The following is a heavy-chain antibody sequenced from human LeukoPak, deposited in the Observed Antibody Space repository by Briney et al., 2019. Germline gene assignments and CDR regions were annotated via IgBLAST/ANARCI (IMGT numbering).Heavy chain of an antibody. Sequence: GGSLRFSCEALGFKSSDHYIDWARQAPGKGWKGVGLSRNKASSYTTECAASVEGRFTISRDVSESSLYLQMNSLRTEDTAVYYCGRIAINANNGMDVWGQGTTVTVSS. CDR3: GRIAINANNGMDV. CDR1: GFKSSDHY. CDR2: SRNKASSYTT. V-gene: IGHV3-72*01. D-gene: IGHD1/OR15-1a*01. J-gene: IGHJ6*02.